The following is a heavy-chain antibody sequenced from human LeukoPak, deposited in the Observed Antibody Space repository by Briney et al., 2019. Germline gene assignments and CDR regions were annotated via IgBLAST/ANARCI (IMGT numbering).Heavy chain of an antibody. D-gene: IGHD3-22*01. CDR2: IRYDGSNK. Sequence: PGGSLRLSCAAPGFTFSSYGMHWVRQAPGKGLEWVAFIRYDGSNKYYVDSVKGRFTISRDNSKNTLYLQMNSLRAEDTAVYYCAKDLWSHSSGYFDYWGQGTLVTVSS. J-gene: IGHJ4*02. CDR3: AKDLWSHSSGYFDY. CDR1: GFTFSSYG. V-gene: IGHV3-30*02.